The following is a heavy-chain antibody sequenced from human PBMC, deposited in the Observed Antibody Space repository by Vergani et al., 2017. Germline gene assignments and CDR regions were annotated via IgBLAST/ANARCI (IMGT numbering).Heavy chain of an antibody. CDR2: MNPNSGNT. CDR1: GYTFTSYD. V-gene: IGHV1-8*01. D-gene: IGHD3-3*01. CDR3: ARGXSSYDFWSGYYSLFYYYYMDV. Sequence: QVQLVQSGAEVKKPGASVKVSCKASGYTFTSYDINWVRQATGQGLEWMGWMNPNSGNTGYAQKFQGRVTMTRNTSISTAYMELSSLSSEDTAVYYCARGXSSYDFWSGYYSLFYYYYMDVWGKGTTVTVSS. J-gene: IGHJ6*03.